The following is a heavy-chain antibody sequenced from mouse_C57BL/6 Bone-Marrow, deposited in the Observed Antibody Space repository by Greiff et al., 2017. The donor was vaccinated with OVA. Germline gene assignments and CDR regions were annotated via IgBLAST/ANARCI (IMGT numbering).Heavy chain of an antibody. CDR2: INPYNGGT. J-gene: IGHJ2*01. D-gene: IGHD1-1*01. Sequence: VQLKESGPVLVKPGASVKMSCTASGYTFTDYYKNWVKQSHGKSLEWIGVINPYNGGTSYNQKFKGKATLTVDKSSSTDYMELNSLTAEDSAVYYCARNGYYYGSSYDYFDYWGQGTTLTVSS. V-gene: IGHV1-19*01. CDR3: ARNGYYYGSSYDYFDY. CDR1: GYTFTDYY.